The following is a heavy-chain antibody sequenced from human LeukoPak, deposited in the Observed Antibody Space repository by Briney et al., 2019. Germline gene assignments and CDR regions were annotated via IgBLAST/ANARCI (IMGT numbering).Heavy chain of an antibody. D-gene: IGHD4-23*01. J-gene: IGHJ3*01. CDR1: GFTFSSYT. CDR3: ARGHIDGGNSGAFDL. V-gene: IGHV3-21*01. CDR2: IAGSSGYI. Sequence: PGGSLRLSCAASGFTFSSYTMNWVRQAPGRGLEWVSSIAGSSGYISYADSVKGRFTISRDNAKNTLFMEMNSLRAEDTAVYFCARGHIDGGNSGAFDLWGQGRTVIVSS.